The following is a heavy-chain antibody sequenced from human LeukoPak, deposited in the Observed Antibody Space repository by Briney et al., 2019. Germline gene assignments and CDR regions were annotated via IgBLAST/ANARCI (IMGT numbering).Heavy chain of an antibody. J-gene: IGHJ4*02. CDR3: VRDESGDYDFDF. CDR1: GFTFSSYS. D-gene: IGHD4-17*01. V-gene: IGHV3-48*04. CDR2: ISSSDNTV. Sequence: PGGSLRLSCAASGFTFSSYSMNWVRQAPGKGLEWVSHISSSDNTVHYADSVRGRFTISKDNARNLLYLQMNSLRAEDTAVYYCVRDESGDYDFDFWGQGTLVTVSS.